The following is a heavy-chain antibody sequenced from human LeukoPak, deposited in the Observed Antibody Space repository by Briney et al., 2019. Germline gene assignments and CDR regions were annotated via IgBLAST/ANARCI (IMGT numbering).Heavy chain of an antibody. D-gene: IGHD6-19*01. CDR2: ISYDGSKK. CDR3: ARGSKQWLVISEAGY. CDR1: GFTFSSYA. V-gene: IGHV3-30-3*01. J-gene: IGHJ4*02. Sequence: GGSLRLSCAASGFTFSSYAMHGVRQAPGKGLEWVAVISYDGSKKYYADSVKGRFTISRDNSKNTLYLQMNSLRAEDTAVYYCARGSKQWLVISEAGYWGQGTLVTVSS.